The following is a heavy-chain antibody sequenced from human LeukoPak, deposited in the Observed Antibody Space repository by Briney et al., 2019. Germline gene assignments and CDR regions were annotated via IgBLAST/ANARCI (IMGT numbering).Heavy chain of an antibody. CDR2: ISSSGNSM. CDR3: ASVMEVGIWSFDY. CDR1: GFTFSTYS. J-gene: IGHJ4*02. D-gene: IGHD1-26*01. V-gene: IGHV3-21*01. Sequence: PGGSLRLSCAASGFTFSTYSMNWVRQAPGKGLEWVSSISSSGNSMYYADSVKGRFTISRDNAKNSLYLQMHSLRAEDTAVYYCASVMEVGIWSFDYWGQGTLVTVSS.